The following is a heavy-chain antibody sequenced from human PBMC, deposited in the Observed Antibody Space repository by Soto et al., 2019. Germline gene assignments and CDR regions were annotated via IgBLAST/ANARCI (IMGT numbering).Heavy chain of an antibody. CDR2: ISRSSSYL. Sequence: EVQLVESGGGLVKPGGSLRLSCTASGFTFSSYSMNWVRQAPGKGLEWVSSISRSSSYLYYADSVKGRFTISRDNAKNSLYLQMNSLRDEDTAVYYCGGATGAYWGQGTLVTVSS. V-gene: IGHV3-21*01. CDR1: GFTFSSYS. D-gene: IGHD2-8*02. CDR3: GGATGAY. J-gene: IGHJ4*02.